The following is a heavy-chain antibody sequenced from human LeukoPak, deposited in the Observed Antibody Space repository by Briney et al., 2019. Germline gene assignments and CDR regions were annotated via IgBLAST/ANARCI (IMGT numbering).Heavy chain of an antibody. CDR1: GNTFTGYY. J-gene: IGHJ4*02. CDR3: ARVGTGSSWYGGFDY. Sequence: ASVKASCKASGNTFTGYYMHWVRQAPGQGLEWMGRINPNTGGTNYAQNFQGRVTMTWDTSISTAYMELSRLRSDDTAVYYCARVGTGSSWYGGFDYWGQGTLVTVSS. CDR2: INPNTGGT. D-gene: IGHD6-13*01. V-gene: IGHV1-2*06.